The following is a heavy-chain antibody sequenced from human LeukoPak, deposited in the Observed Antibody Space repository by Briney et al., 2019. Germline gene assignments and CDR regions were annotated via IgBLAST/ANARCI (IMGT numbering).Heavy chain of an antibody. CDR1: GGTFSNYA. V-gene: IGHV1-69*05. CDR2: IIPMFGAA. Sequence: SVKVSCKASGGTFSNYAVSWVRQAPGQGLEWLGGIIPMFGAAKYAQKFQGRVTVTTDEGTTTAYMELISLRSEDTAVYYCMRRQALRGRHRAFDPWGQGTLVTVTS. CDR3: MRRQALRGRHRAFDP. J-gene: IGHJ5*02. D-gene: IGHD6-25*01.